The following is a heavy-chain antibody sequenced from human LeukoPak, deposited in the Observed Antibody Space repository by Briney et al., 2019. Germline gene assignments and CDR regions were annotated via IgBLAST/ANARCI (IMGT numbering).Heavy chain of an antibody. V-gene: IGHV3-74*01. Sequence: PGGSLRLSCSAHGLAFTTFWMNWVRQVPGKGLVWVSLINPDGSTTTYADSVKGRFTISRDNAKNTVYLQMNSLGGEDTAIYYCARDLRGSPDRWGQGTLVTVSS. CDR1: GLAFTTFW. J-gene: IGHJ5*02. CDR3: ARDLRGSPDR. D-gene: IGHD3-16*01. CDR2: INPDGSTT.